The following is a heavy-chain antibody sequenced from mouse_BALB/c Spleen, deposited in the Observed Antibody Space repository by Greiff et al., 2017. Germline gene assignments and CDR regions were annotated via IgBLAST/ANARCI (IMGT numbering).Heavy chain of an antibody. J-gene: IGHJ3*01. CDR3: TRQGAWFAY. CDR1: GFTFSNYW. CDR2: IRLKSNNYAT. Sequence: LQQSGGGLVQPGGSMKLSCVASGFTFSNYWMNWVRQSPEKGLEWVAEIRLKSNNYATHYAESVKGRFTISRDDSKSSVYLQMNNLRAEDTGIYYCTRQGAWFAYWGQGTLVTVSA. V-gene: IGHV6-6*02. D-gene: IGHD3-3*01.